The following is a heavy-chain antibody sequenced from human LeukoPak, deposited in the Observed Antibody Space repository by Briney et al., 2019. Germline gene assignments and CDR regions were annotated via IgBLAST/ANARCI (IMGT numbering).Heavy chain of an antibody. CDR3: AAGYDILTVYYGGYFQY. CDR1: GDTFISYA. D-gene: IGHD3-9*01. CDR2: VIPILDLA. V-gene: IGHV1-69*04. Sequence: SVKVSCKASGDTFISYAISWVRQAPGQGLEWMGRVIPILDLADYAQKFQGRVTITADKSTTTAYMELSSLRSEDTAVYYCAAGYDILTVYYGGYFQYWGQGTLVTVSS. J-gene: IGHJ1*01.